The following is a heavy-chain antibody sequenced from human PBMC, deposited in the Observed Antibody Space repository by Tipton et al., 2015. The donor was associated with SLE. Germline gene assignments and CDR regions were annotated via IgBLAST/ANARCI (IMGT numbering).Heavy chain of an antibody. Sequence: TLSLTCTVSGGSISSGGYYWSWIRQHPGKGLEGIGYIYYSGSTYYNPSLKSRVTISVDTSKNQFSLKLSSVTAADTAVYYCARGYCSSTSCCQFDPWGQGTLVTVSS. CDR3: ARGYCSSTSCCQFDP. CDR1: GGSISSGGYY. D-gene: IGHD2-2*01. J-gene: IGHJ5*02. CDR2: IYYSGST. V-gene: IGHV4-31*03.